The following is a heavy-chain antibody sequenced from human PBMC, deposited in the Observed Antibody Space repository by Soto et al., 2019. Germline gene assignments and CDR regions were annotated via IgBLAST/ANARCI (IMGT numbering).Heavy chain of an antibody. CDR1: GYTFTSYG. CDR2: ISAYNGNT. V-gene: IGHV1-18*04. J-gene: IGHJ3*02. D-gene: IGHD3-3*01. Sequence: ASVKVSCKASGYTFTSYGISWVRQAPGQGLEWMGWISAYNGNTNYAQRLQGRVTMTTDTSTSTAYMELRSLRSDDTAVYYCARDIAGEWLVPGRAFDIWGQGTMVTVSS. CDR3: ARDIAGEWLVPGRAFDI.